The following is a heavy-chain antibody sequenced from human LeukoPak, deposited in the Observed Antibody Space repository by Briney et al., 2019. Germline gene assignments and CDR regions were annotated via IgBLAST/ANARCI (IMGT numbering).Heavy chain of an antibody. J-gene: IGHJ4*02. CDR2: INHSGGT. CDR1: GGSFSGYY. D-gene: IGHD5-12*01. Sequence: PSETLSLTCAVYGGSFSGYYWSWIRQPPGKGLEWIGEINHSGGTNYNPSLKSRVTISVDTSKNQFSLKLSSVTAADTAVYYCARGGGYASPIGYWGQGALVTVSS. V-gene: IGHV4-34*01. CDR3: ARGGGYASPIGY.